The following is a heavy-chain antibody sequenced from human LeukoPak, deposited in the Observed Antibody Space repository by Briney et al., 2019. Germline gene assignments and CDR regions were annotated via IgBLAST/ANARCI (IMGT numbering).Heavy chain of an antibody. D-gene: IGHD6-19*01. CDR2: IIPIFGTA. J-gene: IGHJ5*02. V-gene: IGHV1-69*01. CDR3: ARGVSASSGWYVIDH. Sequence: GASMKVSCKASGGTFSSYAISWVRQAPGQGLEWMGGIIPIFGTANYAQKFQGRVTITADESTSTAYMELSSLRSEDTAVYYCARGVSASSGWYVIDHWGQGTLVTVSS. CDR1: GGTFSSYA.